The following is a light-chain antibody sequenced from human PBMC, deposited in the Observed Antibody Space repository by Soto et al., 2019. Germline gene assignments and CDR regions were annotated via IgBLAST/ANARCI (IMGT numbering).Light chain of an antibody. CDR3: QQYGSSPRT. CDR2: DAS. V-gene: IGKV3-20*01. Sequence: EIMLTQSPGTLSWSPGERATLSCRASQSVSSSYLAWYQQKPGQAPRLLIYDASSRATGIPDRFSGSGSGTDFTLTISRLEAEDFAVYCCQQYGSSPRTFGPGTKLEIK. J-gene: IGKJ2*01. CDR1: QSVSSSY.